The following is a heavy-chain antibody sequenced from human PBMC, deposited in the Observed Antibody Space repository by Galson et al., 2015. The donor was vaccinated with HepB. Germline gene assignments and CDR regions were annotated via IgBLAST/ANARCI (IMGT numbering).Heavy chain of an antibody. CDR1: GYTFTGYY. J-gene: IGHJ3*02. Sequence: SVKVSCKASGYTFTGYYMHWVRQAPGQGLEWMGRINPNSGGTNYAQKFQGRVTMTRDTSISTAYMELSRLRSDDTAVYYCARPLRTLDAFDIWGQGTMVTVSS. V-gene: IGHV1-2*06. CDR2: INPNSGGT. D-gene: IGHD4-17*01. CDR3: ARPLRTLDAFDI.